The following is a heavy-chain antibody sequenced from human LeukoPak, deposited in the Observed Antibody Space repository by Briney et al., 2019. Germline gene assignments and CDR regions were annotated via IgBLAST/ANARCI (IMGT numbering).Heavy chain of an antibody. CDR3: ARGPGRYCGGGSCWSALHY. Sequence: GGSLRLSCAASGFTFSDYYVSWIRQAPGKGLEWVSYISSSGSTIYYPDSVKGRFTISRENAKNSLYLQMNSLRAEDTAVYYCARGPGRYCGGGSCWSALHYWGQGTLVTVSS. J-gene: IGHJ4*02. V-gene: IGHV3-11*01. CDR1: GFTFSDYY. D-gene: IGHD2-15*01. CDR2: ISSSGSTI.